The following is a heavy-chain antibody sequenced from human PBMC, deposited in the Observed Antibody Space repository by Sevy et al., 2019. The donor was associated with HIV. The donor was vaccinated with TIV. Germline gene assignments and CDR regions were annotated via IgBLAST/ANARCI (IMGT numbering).Heavy chain of an antibody. Sequence: GGSLRLSCAGSGFTFNTYWMSWVRKAPGKGLEWVANINQHGNEMYYVDSVKGRFTISRDNAKNSLYLHMNSLRAGDTAVYYCARDRGSDFWSGYYTRFDPWGQGTLVTVSS. V-gene: IGHV3-7*01. CDR1: GFTFNTYW. J-gene: IGHJ5*02. CDR3: ARDRGSDFWSGYYTRFDP. D-gene: IGHD3-3*01. CDR2: INQHGNEM.